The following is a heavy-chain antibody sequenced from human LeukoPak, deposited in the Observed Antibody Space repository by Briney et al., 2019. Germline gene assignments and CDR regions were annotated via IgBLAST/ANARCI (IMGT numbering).Heavy chain of an antibody. V-gene: IGHV1-18*01. D-gene: IGHD2-2*01. Sequence: ASVKVSCKASGYTFTSYGISWVRQALGQGLEWMGWISAYNGNTNYAQKLQGRVTMTTDTSTSTAYMELRSLRSDDTAVYYCARDSSTSYYYYYYGMDVWGQGATVTVSS. CDR1: GYTFTSYG. CDR2: ISAYNGNT. J-gene: IGHJ6*02. CDR3: ARDSSTSYYYYYYGMDV.